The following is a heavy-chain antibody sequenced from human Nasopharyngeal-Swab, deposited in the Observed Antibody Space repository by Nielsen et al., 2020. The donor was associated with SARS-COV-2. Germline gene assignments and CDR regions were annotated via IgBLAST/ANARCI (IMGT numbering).Heavy chain of an antibody. CDR1: GYTFTSYG. CDR2: ISAYNGNT. Sequence: ASVKVSCKASGYTFTSYGISWVRQAPGQGLEWMGWISAYNGNTNYAQKLQGRVTMTTDTSTSTAYMELRSLRSDDTAVYYCARWGDYLPNYYYGMDFWGQGTTVTVSS. D-gene: IGHD4-17*01. J-gene: IGHJ6*02. V-gene: IGHV1-18*01. CDR3: ARWGDYLPNYYYGMDF.